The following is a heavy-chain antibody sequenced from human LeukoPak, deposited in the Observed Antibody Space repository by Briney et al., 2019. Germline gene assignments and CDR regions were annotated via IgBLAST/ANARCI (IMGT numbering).Heavy chain of an antibody. J-gene: IGHJ4*02. CDR3: ARDYYDSSGYYPHV. CDR1: GFIFSNYD. D-gene: IGHD3-22*01. Sequence: PGGSLRLSCAASGFIFSNYDMHWVRQAPGKGLEWVAFISYDGSKRYSADSVNGRVSISRDNSEKTLFLQMNSLRPEDTAVYYCARDYYDSSGYYPHVWGQGTLVTVSS. CDR2: ISYDGSKR. V-gene: IGHV3-30*03.